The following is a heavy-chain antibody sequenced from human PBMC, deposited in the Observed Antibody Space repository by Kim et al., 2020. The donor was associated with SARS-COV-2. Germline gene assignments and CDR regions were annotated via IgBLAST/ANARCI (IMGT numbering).Heavy chain of an antibody. CDR3: ARGPYFFITGTTSYFDY. V-gene: IGHV3-64*01. Sequence: VKGRFTISRDNSKNTLYLQMGRLRAEDMAVYYCARGPYFFITGTTSYFDYWGQGTLVTVSS. J-gene: IGHJ4*02. D-gene: IGHD1-20*01.